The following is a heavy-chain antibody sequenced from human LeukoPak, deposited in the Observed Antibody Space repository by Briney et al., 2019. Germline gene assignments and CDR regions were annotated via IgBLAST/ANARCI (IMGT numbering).Heavy chain of an antibody. CDR3: ARGSYYYGSGSFMGSDY. J-gene: IGHJ4*02. D-gene: IGHD3-10*01. CDR2: INAGNGNT. Sequence: ASVKVSCRASGYTFTNYAMHWVRQAPGQRPEWMGWINAGNGNTEYSQKFQDRVTITRDISVSTGYMELSRLTSEDTAVYYCARGSYYYGSGSFMGSDYWGQGTLVTVSS. V-gene: IGHV1-3*01. CDR1: GYTFTNYA.